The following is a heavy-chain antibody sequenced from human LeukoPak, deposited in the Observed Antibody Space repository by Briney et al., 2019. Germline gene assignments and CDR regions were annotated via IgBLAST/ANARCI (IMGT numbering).Heavy chain of an antibody. D-gene: IGHD2-2*01. CDR1: GGSISSYY. J-gene: IGHJ5*02. CDR3: AREVYCSSTSCPRGGYNWFDP. CDR2: IHTSGST. V-gene: IGHV4-4*07. Sequence: SETLSLTCTVSGGSISSYYWSWIRQPAEKGLEWIVRIHTSGSTNYNPSLKSRVTISVDTSKNQFSLKLSSVTAADTAVYYCAREVYCSSTSCPRGGYNWFDPWGQGSLVTVSS.